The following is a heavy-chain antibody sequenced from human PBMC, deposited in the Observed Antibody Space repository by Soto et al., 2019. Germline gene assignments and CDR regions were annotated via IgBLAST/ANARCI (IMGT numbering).Heavy chain of an antibody. CDR3: AKDVLRFLEWLAFYGMDD. J-gene: IGHJ6*02. Sequence: GGSLRLSCTASGFPFDTYAMSWVRQAPGKGLEWVSSISSSSSYIYYADSVKGRFTISRDNSKNTLYLQMNSLRAEDTAVYYCAKDVLRFLEWLAFYGMDDWGQGTTVTVSS. CDR1: GFPFDTYA. CDR2: ISSSSSYI. D-gene: IGHD3-3*01. V-gene: IGHV3-21*01.